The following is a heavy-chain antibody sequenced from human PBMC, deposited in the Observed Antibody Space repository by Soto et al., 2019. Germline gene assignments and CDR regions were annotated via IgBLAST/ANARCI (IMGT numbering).Heavy chain of an antibody. CDR3: ARPRVADYGGNSGMRGADSYCDY. CDR2: IIPIFGTA. Sequence: GASVKVSCKASGGTFSSYAISWLRRAPGQGLEWMGGIIPIFGTANYAQKFQGRVTITADESTSTAYMELSSLRSEDTAVYYCARPRVADYGGNSGMRGADSYCDYWGQGTLVTVSS. V-gene: IGHV1-69*13. J-gene: IGHJ4*02. D-gene: IGHD4-17*01. CDR1: GGTFSSYA.